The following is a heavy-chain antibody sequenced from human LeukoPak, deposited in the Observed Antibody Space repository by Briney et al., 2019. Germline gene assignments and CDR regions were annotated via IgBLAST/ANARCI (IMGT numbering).Heavy chain of an antibody. CDR2: IRPRGDNT. CDR3: ARVAGWHWFDP. J-gene: IGHJ5*02. CDR1: GFTFSSYD. Sequence: GGSLRLSCAASGFTFSSYDMTWVRQAPGRGPEWVSSIRPRGDNTYYGDSVKGRFTVSRDNSKNTVYLEMNNMRVEDTAVYYCARVAGWHWFDPWGQGTLVTVSS. V-gene: IGHV3-23*01. D-gene: IGHD6-19*01.